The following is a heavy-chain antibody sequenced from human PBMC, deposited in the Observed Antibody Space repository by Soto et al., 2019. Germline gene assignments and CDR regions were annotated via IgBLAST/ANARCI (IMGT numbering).Heavy chain of an antibody. V-gene: IGHV1-69*01. CDR3: ASGLLSQMPRNFDY. Sequence: QVQLVQSGAEVKKPGSSVKVSCKASGGTFSSYAISWVRQAPGQGLEWMGGIIPIFGTANYAQKFQGRVTITADESTSTAYMELSSLRSEDTAVYYCASGLLSQMPRNFDYWGQGTLVTVSS. CDR2: IIPIFGTA. CDR1: GGTFSSYA. J-gene: IGHJ4*02. D-gene: IGHD3-10*01.